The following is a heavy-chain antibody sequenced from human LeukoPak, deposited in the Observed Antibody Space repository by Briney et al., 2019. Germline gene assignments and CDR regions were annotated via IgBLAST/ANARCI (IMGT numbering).Heavy chain of an antibody. CDR2: ISNSGDTR. V-gene: IGHV3-11*01. J-gene: IGHJ5*02. Sequence: GGSLRLPCAASGFTFSDYYMSWIRQAPGKGLEWLAYISNSGDTRKYADSVTGRFTISRDNAKNSVFLQMNSLRAEDSGVYYCARDVRGRTPLKLGMKWFDPWGQGTRVTVSS. CDR3: ARDVRGRTPLKLGMKWFDP. CDR1: GFTFSDYY. D-gene: IGHD7-27*01.